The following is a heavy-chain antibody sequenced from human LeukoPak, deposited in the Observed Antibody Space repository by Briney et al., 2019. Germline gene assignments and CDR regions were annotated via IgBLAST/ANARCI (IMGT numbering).Heavy chain of an antibody. Sequence: GGSLRLSCAASGFTFSSYAMSWVRQAPGKGLEWVSAISGSGGSTYYADSVKGRFTISRDNSKNTLYLQMNSLRAEDTAVYYCARRQYYDFWSGYHYYFDYWGQGTLVTVSS. V-gene: IGHV3-23*01. CDR1: GFTFSSYA. CDR2: ISGSGGST. J-gene: IGHJ4*02. D-gene: IGHD3-3*01. CDR3: ARRQYYDFWSGYHYYFDY.